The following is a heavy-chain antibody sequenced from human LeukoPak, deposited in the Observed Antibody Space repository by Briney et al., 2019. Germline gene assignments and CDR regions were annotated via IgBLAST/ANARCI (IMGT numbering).Heavy chain of an antibody. D-gene: IGHD3-16*02. CDR2: IIPIFGTA. V-gene: IGHV1-69*05. J-gene: IGHJ4*02. CDR1: GGTFSSYA. Sequence: SVKVPCKASGGTFSSYAISWVRQAPGQGLEWMGRIIPIFGTANYAQKFQGRVTITTDESTSTAYMELSSLRSEDTAVYYCARDSVYVWGSYRFDYWGQGTLVTVSS. CDR3: ARDSVYVWGSYRFDY.